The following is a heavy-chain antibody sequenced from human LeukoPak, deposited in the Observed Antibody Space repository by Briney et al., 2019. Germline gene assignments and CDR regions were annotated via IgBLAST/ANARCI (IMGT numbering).Heavy chain of an antibody. D-gene: IGHD2-15*01. Sequence: SVKVSCKASGGTFSSYAISWVRQAPGQGLEWMGGIIPIFDTANYARKFQGRVTITADGSTSTAYMELSSLRSEDTAVYYCATLSQAAYSFDYWGQGTLVTVSS. CDR2: IIPIFDTA. CDR3: ATLSQAAYSFDY. CDR1: GGTFSSYA. J-gene: IGHJ4*02. V-gene: IGHV1-69*13.